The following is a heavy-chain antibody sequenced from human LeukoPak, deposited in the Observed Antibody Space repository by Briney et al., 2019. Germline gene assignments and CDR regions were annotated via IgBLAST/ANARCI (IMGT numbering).Heavy chain of an antibody. Sequence: GGSLRLSCAASGFSFTNYWMSWVRQAPGMGLEWVAIINQDGSERYYVDSVKGRFTVSRDSAKNSLYLQMNSLRVEDTAVYYCARDKITGASTNDYWGQGTLGTVSS. CDR2: INQDGSER. CDR1: GFSFTNYW. J-gene: IGHJ4*02. D-gene: IGHD1-14*01. CDR3: ARDKITGASTNDY. V-gene: IGHV3-7*01.